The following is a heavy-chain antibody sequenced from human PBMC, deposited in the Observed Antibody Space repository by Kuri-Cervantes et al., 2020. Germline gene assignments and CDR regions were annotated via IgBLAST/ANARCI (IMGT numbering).Heavy chain of an antibody. CDR3: ARANLPYFDWLFSDAFDI. Sequence: LSLTCAASGFTFSSYSMNWVRQAPGKGLEWVSSISSSSSYIYYADSVKGRFTISRDNAKNTLYLQMNSLRAEDTAVYYCARANLPYFDWLFSDAFDIWGQGTMVTVSS. CDR1: GFTFSSYS. J-gene: IGHJ3*02. CDR2: ISSSSSYI. D-gene: IGHD3-9*01. V-gene: IGHV3-21*01.